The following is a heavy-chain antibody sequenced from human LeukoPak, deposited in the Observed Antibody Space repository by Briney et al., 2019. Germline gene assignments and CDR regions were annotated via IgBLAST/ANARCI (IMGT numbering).Heavy chain of an antibody. Sequence: PSETLSLTCTVSGGSISGYYWSWIRQPPGKGLEWIGYIYYSGSTNYNPSLKSRVTISVDTSKNQFSLKLSSVTAADTAVYYCAMVRGYYFDYWGQGTLVTVSS. CDR2: IYYSGST. CDR3: AMVRGYYFDY. D-gene: IGHD3-10*01. V-gene: IGHV4-59*01. CDR1: GGSISGYY. J-gene: IGHJ4*02.